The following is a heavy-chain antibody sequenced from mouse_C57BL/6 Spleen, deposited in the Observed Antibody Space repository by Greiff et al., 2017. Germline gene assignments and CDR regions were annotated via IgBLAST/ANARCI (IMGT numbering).Heavy chain of an antibody. V-gene: IGHV1-74*01. J-gene: IGHJ3*01. D-gene: IGHD2-4*01. CDR2: IDPSDSDT. Sequence: QVQLQQPGAELVKPGASVKVSCKASGYTFTSYWMHWVKQRPGQGLEWIGRIDPSDSDTNYNQKFKGKATLTVDKSSSTAYMQLSSLTAEDSAVYYCASYDYDGGFAYWGQGTLVTVSA. CDR3: ASYDYDGGFAY. CDR1: GYTFTSYW.